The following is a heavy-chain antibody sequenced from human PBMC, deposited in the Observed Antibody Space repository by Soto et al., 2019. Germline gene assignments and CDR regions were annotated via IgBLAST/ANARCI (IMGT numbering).Heavy chain of an antibody. CDR3: ARAATIALYYFDY. J-gene: IGHJ4*02. Sequence: SVKVSCKASGGTFSSYTISWVRQAPGQGLEWMGRIIPILGIANYAQRFQGRVTITADKSTSTAYMELSSLRSEDTAVYYCARAATIALYYFDYWGQGTLVTVSS. CDR1: GGTFSSYT. V-gene: IGHV1-69*02. D-gene: IGHD2-15*01. CDR2: IIPILGIA.